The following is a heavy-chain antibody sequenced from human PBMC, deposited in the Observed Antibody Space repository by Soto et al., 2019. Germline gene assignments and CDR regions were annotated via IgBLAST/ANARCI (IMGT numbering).Heavy chain of an antibody. J-gene: IGHJ4*02. V-gene: IGHV3-11*06. CDR1: GFTFSDYY. D-gene: IGHD2-2*01. CDR3: ARDASLDCSSTSCYFDY. CDR2: ISSSSSYT. Sequence: QVQLVESGGGLVKPGGSLRLSCAASGFTFSDYYMSWIRQAPGKGLEWVSYISSSSSYTNYADSVKGRFTISRDNAKNSLYMQRSSLRAEDTAVYYCARDASLDCSSTSCYFDYWGQGTLVTVSS.